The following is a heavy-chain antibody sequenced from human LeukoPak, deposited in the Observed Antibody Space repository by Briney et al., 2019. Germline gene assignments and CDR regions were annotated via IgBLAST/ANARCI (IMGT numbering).Heavy chain of an antibody. V-gene: IGHV5-51*01. Sequence: GESLKISCKGSGYSFTSYWIGWVRQMPGKGLEWMGIIYPGVSDTRYSPSFQGQVTISADKSISTAYLQWSSLKASDTAMYYCARRTLYYYDSSGPFDYWGQGTLVTVSS. CDR1: GYSFTSYW. CDR2: IYPGVSDT. D-gene: IGHD3-22*01. CDR3: ARRTLYYYDSSGPFDY. J-gene: IGHJ4*02.